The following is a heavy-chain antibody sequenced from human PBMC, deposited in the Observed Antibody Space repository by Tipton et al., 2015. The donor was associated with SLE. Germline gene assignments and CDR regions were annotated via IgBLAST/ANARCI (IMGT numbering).Heavy chain of an antibody. CDR2: FFPGNSDT. CDR1: GYSFSRYW. J-gene: IGHJ3*01. D-gene: IGHD1-26*01. Sequence: VQLVQSGAEMKKPGESLKISCKGSGYSFSRYWIGWVRQMPGKGLEWMGVFFPGNSDTSYSPSFQGQVTFSADEYIGTDYLQWSSLKASDTAMYYCAKRGDRGTYVSNFDFWGQGTMVTVSS. CDR3: AKRGDRGTYVSNFDF. V-gene: IGHV5-51*03.